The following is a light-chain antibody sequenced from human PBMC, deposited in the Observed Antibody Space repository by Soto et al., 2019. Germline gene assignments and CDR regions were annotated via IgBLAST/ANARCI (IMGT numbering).Light chain of an antibody. V-gene: IGKV3-20*01. CDR2: GAS. CDR3: QQYNDYSAT. J-gene: IGKJ1*01. Sequence: EIVLTQSPGTLSLSPGERATLSCRASQSISSRNLAWYQQKPGQAPRLLIYGASSRATGIPDRFSGSGSGTDFTLTISRLEPDDFATYYCQQYNDYSATFGQGTKVDIK. CDR1: QSISSRN.